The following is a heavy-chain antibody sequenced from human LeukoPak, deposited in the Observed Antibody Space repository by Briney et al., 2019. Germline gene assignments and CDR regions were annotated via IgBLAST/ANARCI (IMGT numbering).Heavy chain of an antibody. CDR3: ARTITDAFDI. V-gene: IGHV3-74*01. D-gene: IGHD5-24*01. J-gene: IGHJ3*02. CDR1: GFTFRSVW. CDR2: INSDGSST. Sequence: GGSLRLSCAASGFTFRSVWMHWVRQVLGKGVVWLSVINSDGSSTSYAGAVEGRFTISRDNAKNTLYLQMNSLRAEDTAVYYCARTITDAFDIWGQGTMVSVSS.